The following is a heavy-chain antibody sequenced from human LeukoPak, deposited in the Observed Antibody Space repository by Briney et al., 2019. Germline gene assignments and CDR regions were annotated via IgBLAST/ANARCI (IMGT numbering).Heavy chain of an antibody. Sequence: SETLSLTCTVSGGSISSHYWSWIRQPPGKGLEWIGYIYYSGGTNYNPSLKSRVTISVDTSKNQFSLKLSSVTAADTAVYYCARAAGYYDSSGYYFWGQGTLVTVSS. D-gene: IGHD3-22*01. J-gene: IGHJ4*02. CDR2: IYYSGGT. V-gene: IGHV4-59*11. CDR1: GGSISSHY. CDR3: ARAAGYYDSSGYYF.